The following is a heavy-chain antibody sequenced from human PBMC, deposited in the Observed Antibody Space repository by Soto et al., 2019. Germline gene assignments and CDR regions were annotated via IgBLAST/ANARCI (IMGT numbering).Heavy chain of an antibody. CDR2: IYYSGST. CDR1: GGSISSANYY. CDR3: AAFLGAYWYFDL. V-gene: IGHV4-30-4*01. J-gene: IGHJ2*01. Sequence: KTSETLSLTCTVSGGSISSANYYWTWIRQPPGKGLEWIGYIYYSGSTYYNPSLKSRVTISVDSSKNQFSLKLSSVTAADTAVYYCAAFLGAYWYFDLWGRGTLVTVSS. D-gene: IGHD1-26*01.